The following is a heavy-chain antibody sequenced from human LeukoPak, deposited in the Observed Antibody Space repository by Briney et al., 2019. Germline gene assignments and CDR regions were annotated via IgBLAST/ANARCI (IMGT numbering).Heavy chain of an antibody. J-gene: IGHJ5*02. V-gene: IGHV1-18*01. CDR2: XSXXXXNT. Sequence: ASVKVSCKASGYTFXSXGXXXXRXXPXXXXXXXXXXSXXXXNTNYVQKLQGRVTMTTDTSTSTAYMELRSLRSDDTAVYYCARDRLDRWGYYDSSLNWFDPWGQGTLVTVSS. CDR1: GYTFXSXG. CDR3: ARDRLDRWGYYDSSLNWFDP. D-gene: IGHD3-22*01.